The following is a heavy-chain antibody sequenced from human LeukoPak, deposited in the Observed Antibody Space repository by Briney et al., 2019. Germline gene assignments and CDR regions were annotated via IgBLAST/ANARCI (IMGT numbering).Heavy chain of an antibody. V-gene: IGHV4-61*08. CDR3: ARQTYPATFDY. J-gene: IGHJ4*02. Sequence: PSETLSLTCTVSGGSISSGGYYWSWIRQHPGKGLEWIGYIYYSGSTNYNPSLKSRVTISVDTSKNQFSLKLSSVTAADTAVYYCARQTYPATFDYWGQGTLVTVSS. CDR2: IYYSGST. D-gene: IGHD2-15*01. CDR1: GGSISSGGYY.